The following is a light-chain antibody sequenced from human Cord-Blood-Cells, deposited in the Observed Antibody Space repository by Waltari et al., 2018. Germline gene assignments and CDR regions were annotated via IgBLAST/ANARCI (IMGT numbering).Light chain of an antibody. CDR1: NIGSKS. CDR3: QVWDSSSDHVV. J-gene: IGLJ2*01. CDR2: YDT. Sequence: SYVLTQPPSVSVAPGKTARITCGGNNIGSKSGTWYQQKPGQAPVLVIYYDTARPSGIPERFSSSNSGNTATLTISRVEAGDEADYYCQVWDSSSDHVVFGGGTKLTVL. V-gene: IGLV3-21*04.